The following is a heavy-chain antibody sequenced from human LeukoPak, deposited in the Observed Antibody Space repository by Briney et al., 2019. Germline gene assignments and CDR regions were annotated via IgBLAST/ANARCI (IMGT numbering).Heavy chain of an antibody. CDR3: ARDSLPHYYTSGSQNPADY. Sequence: ASVKVSCRASGYTLTSYRIQWVRQAPGQGLEWMGVMNPSGGSTSYTQKFQGRVTMTRDTSTSTVYMELSSLTSEDTAVYYCARDSLPHYYTSGSQNPADYWGQGTLVTVSS. D-gene: IGHD3-10*01. CDR2: MNPSGGST. J-gene: IGHJ4*02. CDR1: GYTLTSYR. V-gene: IGHV1-46*01.